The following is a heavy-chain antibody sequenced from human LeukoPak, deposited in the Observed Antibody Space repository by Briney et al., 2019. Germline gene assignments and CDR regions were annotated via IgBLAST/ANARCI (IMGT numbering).Heavy chain of an antibody. D-gene: IGHD6-13*01. J-gene: IGHJ4*02. CDR2: ISGSGGST. CDR3: AKSGIAAAGTFDY. V-gene: IGHV3-23*01. CDR1: GFTFSSYA. Sequence: GGSLRLSCAAAGFTFSSYAMSWVRQAPGKGLEWVSGISGSGGSTYYADSVKGRFTISRDNSKSTMYLQMNSLRAEDTAVYYCAKSGIAAAGTFDYWGQGTLVTVSS.